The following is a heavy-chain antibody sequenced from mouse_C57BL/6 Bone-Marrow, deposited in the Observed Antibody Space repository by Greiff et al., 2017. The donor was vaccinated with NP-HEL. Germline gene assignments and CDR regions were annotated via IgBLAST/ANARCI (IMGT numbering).Heavy chain of an antibody. Sequence: VQLQQPGAELVKPGASVKLSCKASGYTFTSYWMHWVKQRPGQGLEWIGMIHPNSGSTNYNEKFKSKATLTVDKSSSTAYMQLSSLTSEDSAVYYWARLVHYYYGSSSYYAMDYWGQGTSVTVSS. J-gene: IGHJ4*01. D-gene: IGHD1-1*01. CDR1: GYTFTSYW. CDR2: IHPNSGST. CDR3: ARLVHYYYGSSSYYAMDY. V-gene: IGHV1-64*01.